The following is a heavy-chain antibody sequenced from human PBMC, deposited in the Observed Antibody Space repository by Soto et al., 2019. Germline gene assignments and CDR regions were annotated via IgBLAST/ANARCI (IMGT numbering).Heavy chain of an antibody. J-gene: IGHJ4*02. CDR3: ARVDSSATFFDY. D-gene: IGHD6-6*01. V-gene: IGHV4-4*02. Sequence: SETLSLTCAVSGGSISSSNWWSWVRQPPGKGLEWIGEIYHSGSTNYNPSLKSRVTISVDKSKNQFSLKLSSETAADTAVYYCARVDSSATFFDYWGQGTHVTVSS. CDR1: GGSISSSNW. CDR2: IYHSGST.